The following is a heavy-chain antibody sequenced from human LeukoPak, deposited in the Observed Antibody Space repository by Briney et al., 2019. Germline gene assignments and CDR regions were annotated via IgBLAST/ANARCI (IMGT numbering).Heavy chain of an antibody. CDR3: ARDRQASGSYLNY. D-gene: IGHD1-26*01. J-gene: IGHJ4*02. Sequence: GGSLRLSCAASGFTFSSYGMHWVRQAPGKGLEWVAVIWYDGSNKYYEDSVKGRFTISRDNSKNTLYLQMNSLRAEDTAVYYCARDRQASGSYLNYWGQGTLVTVSS. CDR1: GFTFSSYG. V-gene: IGHV3-33*01. CDR2: IWYDGSNK.